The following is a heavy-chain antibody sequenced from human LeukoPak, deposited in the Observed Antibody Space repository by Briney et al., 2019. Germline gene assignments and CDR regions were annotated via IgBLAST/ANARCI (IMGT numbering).Heavy chain of an antibody. V-gene: IGHV3-23*01. D-gene: IGHD1-26*01. CDR1: GYSISSGYY. CDR2: ISSGGGNT. CDR3: ANRISGSSS. Sequence: ETLSLTCTVSGYSISSGYYWSWIRQAPGKGLEWVSAISSGGGNTDYADSVKGRFTISRDNSKNTVFLQMNSLRAEDTGVYYCANRISGSSSWGQGTLVTVSS. J-gene: IGHJ5*02.